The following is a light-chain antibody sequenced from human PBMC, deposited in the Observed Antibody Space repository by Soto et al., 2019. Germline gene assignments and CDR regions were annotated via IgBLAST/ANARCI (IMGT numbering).Light chain of an antibody. J-gene: IGKJ3*01. CDR3: QKYNRAPFT. CDR2: DAS. CDR1: QSISDW. V-gene: IGKV1-5*01. Sequence: DIQMTQSPSTLSASVGDRVTITCRASQSISDWLAWFQQKPGKAPKVLIYDASSLESGVPSRFSGSGSGTEFTLTINSLQPEDVATYYCQKYNRAPFTFGPGTKVDIK.